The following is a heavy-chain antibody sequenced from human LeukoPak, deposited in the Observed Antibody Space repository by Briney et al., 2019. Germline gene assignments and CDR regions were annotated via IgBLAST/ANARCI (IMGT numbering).Heavy chain of an antibody. CDR2: ISGSGGST. D-gene: IGHD3-10*01. V-gene: IGHV3-23*01. Sequence: PGGSLRLSCAASGFTVSNYGMNWVRQAPGKGLEWVSAISGSGGSTYYADSVKGRFTISRDNSKNTLYLQMNSLRAEDTAVYYCAKVRYGSGSYSTVYYYYMDVWGKGTTVTISS. CDR1: GFTVSNYG. CDR3: AKVRYGSGSYSTVYYYYMDV. J-gene: IGHJ6*03.